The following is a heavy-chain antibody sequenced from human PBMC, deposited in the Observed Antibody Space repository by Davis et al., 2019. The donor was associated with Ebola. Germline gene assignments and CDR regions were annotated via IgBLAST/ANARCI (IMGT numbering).Heavy chain of an antibody. J-gene: IGHJ4*02. CDR1: GFTFSSYA. CDR2: ISGSGGST. D-gene: IGHD6-19*01. CDR3: AKVVSGWYRAPFDY. V-gene: IGHV3-23*01. Sequence: GESLKISCAASGFTFSSYAMSWVRQAPGKGLEWVSAISGSGGSTYYAASVKGRFTISRDNSKNTLYLQMNSLRAEDTAVYYCAKVVSGWYRAPFDYWGQGTLVTVSS.